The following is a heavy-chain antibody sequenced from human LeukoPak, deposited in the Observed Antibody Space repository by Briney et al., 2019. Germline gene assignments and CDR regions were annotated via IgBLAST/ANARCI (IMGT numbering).Heavy chain of an antibody. D-gene: IGHD5-12*01. CDR1: GFTVSSKY. V-gene: IGHV3-66*01. J-gene: IGHJ4*02. Sequence: PGGSLRLSCAASGFTVSSKYMSWVRQAPGKGLEWVSVIYSGGSTYYADSVKGRFTISRDNSKNTLYLQMNSLRAEDTAVYYCARGLPHSGYDHPFDYWGQGTLVTVSS. CDR3: ARGLPHSGYDHPFDY. CDR2: IYSGGST.